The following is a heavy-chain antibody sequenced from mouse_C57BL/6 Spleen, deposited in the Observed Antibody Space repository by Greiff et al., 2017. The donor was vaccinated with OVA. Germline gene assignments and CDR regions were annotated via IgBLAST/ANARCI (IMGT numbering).Heavy chain of an antibody. J-gene: IGHJ3*01. CDR2: ISYDGSN. Sequence: EVKVEESGPGLVKPSQSLSLTCSVTGYSITSGYYWNWIRQFPGNKLEWMGYISYDGSNNYNPSLKNRISITRDTSKNQFFLKLNSVTTEDTATYYCARGSQLGLFAYWGQGTLVTVSA. CDR3: ARGSQLGLFAY. CDR1: GYSITSGYY. V-gene: IGHV3-6*01. D-gene: IGHD4-1*02.